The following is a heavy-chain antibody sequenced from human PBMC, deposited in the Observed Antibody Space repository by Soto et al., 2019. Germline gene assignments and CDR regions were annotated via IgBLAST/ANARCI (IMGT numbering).Heavy chain of an antibody. CDR2: INHSGST. J-gene: IGHJ5*02. Sequence: SETLSLTCAVYGGSFSGYYWSWIRQPPGKGLEWIGEINHSGSTNYNPSLKSRVTISVDTSKNQFSLKLSSVTAADTAVYYCASRSHRRPKTPFQPWGQGTLVTVSS. CDR3: ASRSHRRPKTPFQP. V-gene: IGHV4-34*01. D-gene: IGHD1-1*01. CDR1: GGSFSGYY.